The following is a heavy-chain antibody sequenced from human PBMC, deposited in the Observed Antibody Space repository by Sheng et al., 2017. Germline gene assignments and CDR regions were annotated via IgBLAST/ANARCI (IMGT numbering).Heavy chain of an antibody. CDR1: GFTFSNYA. CDR2: ISGSGGGT. J-gene: IGHJ6*02. D-gene: IGHD3-10*01. CDR3: AKSYYYGSGDLRHYYYGMDV. Sequence: EVQLVESGGGLVQPGGSLRLSCAASGFTFSNYAMIWVRQAPGQGLEWVSAISGSGGGTYYADSVKGRFTISRDKSKNTLYLQMNSLRAEDTAVYYCAKSYYYGSGDLRHYYYGMDVWGQGTTVTVSS. V-gene: IGHV3-23*04.